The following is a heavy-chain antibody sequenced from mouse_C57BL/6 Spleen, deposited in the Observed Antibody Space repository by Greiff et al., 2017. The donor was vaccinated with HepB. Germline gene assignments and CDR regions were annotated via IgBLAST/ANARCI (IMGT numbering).Heavy chain of an antibody. J-gene: IGHJ1*03. CDR3: ARSDYLIYYGSSYVGSYWYFDV. CDR2: IYPGSGST. V-gene: IGHV1-55*01. Sequence: QVQLQQPGAELVKPGASVKMSCKASGYTFTSYWITWVKQRPGQGLEWIGDIYPGSGSTNYNEKFKSKATLTVDTSSSTAYMQLSSLTSEDSAVYYCARSDYLIYYGSSYVGSYWYFDVWGTGTTVTVSS. CDR1: GYTFTSYW. D-gene: IGHD1-1*01.